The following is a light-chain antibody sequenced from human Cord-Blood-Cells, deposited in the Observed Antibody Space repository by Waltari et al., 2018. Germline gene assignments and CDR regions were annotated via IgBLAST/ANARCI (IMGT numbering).Light chain of an antibody. V-gene: IGLV2-23*01. CDR3: CSYAGSSTWV. CDR2: EGS. J-gene: IGLJ3*02. CDR1: SSDVGSYNL. Sequence: QSALTQPAPVSGSPGQSITISCTGTSSDVGSYNLVSWYQQHPGKAPKLMIYEGSKRPSGVSNRFSGSKSGNTASLIISGLQAEDEADYYCCSYAGSSTWVFGGGTKLTVL.